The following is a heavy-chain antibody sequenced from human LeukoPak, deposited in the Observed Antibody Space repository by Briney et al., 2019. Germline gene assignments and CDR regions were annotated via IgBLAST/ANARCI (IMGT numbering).Heavy chain of an antibody. D-gene: IGHD2-2*01. V-gene: IGHV1-2*02. CDR2: INPNSGVT. Sequence: ASVNVSCKASGYTFTGYYMHWVRQAPGQGREWRGWINPNSGVTNSAQKFQGRITITTATSISTAYMELSSLRSGDTAVYYCATKCSSTSCSTNYYYGMDVWGQGTTVTVSS. CDR1: GYTFTGYY. J-gene: IGHJ6*02. CDR3: ATKCSSTSCSTNYYYGMDV.